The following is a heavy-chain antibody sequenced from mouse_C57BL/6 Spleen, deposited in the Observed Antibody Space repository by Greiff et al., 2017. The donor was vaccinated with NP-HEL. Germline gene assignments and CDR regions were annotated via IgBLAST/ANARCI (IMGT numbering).Heavy chain of an antibody. CDR2: IRNKANGYTT. V-gene: IGHV7-3*01. Sequence: EVKLMESGGGLVQPGGSLSLSCAASGFTFTDYYMSWVRQPPGKALEWLGFIRNKANGYTTEYSASVKGRFTISRDNSQSILYLQMNALRAEDSATYYCARNYYGSSGWYFDVWGTGTTVTVSS. D-gene: IGHD1-1*01. CDR3: ARNYYGSSGWYFDV. J-gene: IGHJ1*03. CDR1: GFTFTDYY.